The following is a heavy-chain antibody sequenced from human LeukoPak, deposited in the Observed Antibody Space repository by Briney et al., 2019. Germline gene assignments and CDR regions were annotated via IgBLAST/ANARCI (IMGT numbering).Heavy chain of an antibody. V-gene: IGHV3-30*02. CDR3: AKDQVEGAPGGGAVDY. CDR1: GFTFSSYG. Sequence: PGGSLRLSCAASGFTFSSYGMHWVRQAPGKGLEWVAFIRYDGSNKYYADSVKGRFTISRDNSKNTLYLQMNSLRAEDTAVYYCAKDQVEGAPGGGAVDYWGQGTLVTVSS. CDR2: IRYDGSNK. J-gene: IGHJ4*02. D-gene: IGHD1-26*01.